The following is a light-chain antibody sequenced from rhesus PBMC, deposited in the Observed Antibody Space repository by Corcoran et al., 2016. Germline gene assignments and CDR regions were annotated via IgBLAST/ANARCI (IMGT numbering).Light chain of an antibody. CDR1: QGISSW. V-gene: IGKV1-19*01. CDR2: YAS. CDR3: QQYDDLPYS. J-gene: IGKJ2*01. Sequence: DIQMTQSPSSLSASVGDKVTITCHASQGISSWLAWYQQKPVKAPKPLIYYASSLQSGVPSRFIGSVSVTAYTLTISSLQPEDFATYYRQQYDDLPYSFGQGTKVEIK.